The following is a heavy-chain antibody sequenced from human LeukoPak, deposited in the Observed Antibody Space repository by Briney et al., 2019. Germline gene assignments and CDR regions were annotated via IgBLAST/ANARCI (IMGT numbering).Heavy chain of an antibody. CDR2: ISSSSSYI. CDR1: GFTFSSYS. Sequence: GGSLRLSCTVSGFTFSSYSMNWVRQAPGKGLEWVSSISSSSSYISYADSVKGRFTISRDNAKNSLYLQMNSLRAEDTAVYYCTRDPRRLDYWGQGTLVTVSS. CDR3: TRDPRRLDY. V-gene: IGHV3-21*04. J-gene: IGHJ4*02.